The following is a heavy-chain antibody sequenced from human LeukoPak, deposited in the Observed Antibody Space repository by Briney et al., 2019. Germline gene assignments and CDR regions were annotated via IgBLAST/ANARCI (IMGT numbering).Heavy chain of an antibody. CDR2: IYSGGST. Sequence: PGGSLRLSCAASGFTVSSNYMSWVRQAPGKGLEWVSVIYSGGSTYYADSVKGRFAISRDNSKNTLYLQMNSLRAEDTAVYYCARDLRMITFGGVIAQGDYWGQGTLVTVSS. V-gene: IGHV3-66*02. CDR3: ARDLRMITFGGVIAQGDY. J-gene: IGHJ4*02. CDR1: GFTVSSNY. D-gene: IGHD3-16*02.